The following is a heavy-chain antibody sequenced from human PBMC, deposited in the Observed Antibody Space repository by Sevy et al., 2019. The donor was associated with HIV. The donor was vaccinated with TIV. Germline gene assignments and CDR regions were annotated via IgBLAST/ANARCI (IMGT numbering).Heavy chain of an antibody. J-gene: IGHJ5*02. V-gene: IGHV4-38-2*01. D-gene: IGHD1-1*01. Sequence: SETLSLTCAVSGYSISSGYYWGWIRQPPGKGLEWIGSIYHSGSTYYNPSLKSRVTISVDTSKNQFSLKLCSVTAADTAVYYCVRRWEHHWFDPWGQGTLVTVSS. CDR3: VRRWEHHWFDP. CDR2: IYHSGST. CDR1: GYSISSGYY.